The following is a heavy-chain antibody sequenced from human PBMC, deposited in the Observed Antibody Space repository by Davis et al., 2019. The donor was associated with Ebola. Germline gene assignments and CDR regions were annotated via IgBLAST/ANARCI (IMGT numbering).Heavy chain of an antibody. CDR1: GFTFSSYA. CDR3: AKDTSPITMVRGAPLLSRGMDV. J-gene: IGHJ6*02. D-gene: IGHD3-10*01. CDR2: ISYDGSNK. V-gene: IGHV3-30-3*01. Sequence: GESLKISCAASGFTFSSYAMHWVRQAPGKGLEWVAVISYDGSNKYYADSVKGRFTISRDNSKNTLYLQMNSLRAEDTAVYYCAKDTSPITMVRGAPLLSRGMDVWGQGTTVTVSS.